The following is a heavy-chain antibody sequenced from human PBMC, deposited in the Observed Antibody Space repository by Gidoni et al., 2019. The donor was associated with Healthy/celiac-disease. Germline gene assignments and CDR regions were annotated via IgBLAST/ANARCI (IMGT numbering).Heavy chain of an antibody. CDR3: ATPEAEYYDILTGYYTHFDY. J-gene: IGHJ4*02. Sequence: QVQLVQSGAEVKKPGSSVKVSCKASGGTFSSYAISWVRQAPGQGLEWMGRIIPILGIANYAQKFQGRVTITADKSTSTAYMELSSLRSEDTAVYYCATPEAEYYDILTGYYTHFDYWGQGTLVTVSS. CDR1: GGTFSSYA. CDR2: IIPILGIA. V-gene: IGHV1-69*04. D-gene: IGHD3-9*01.